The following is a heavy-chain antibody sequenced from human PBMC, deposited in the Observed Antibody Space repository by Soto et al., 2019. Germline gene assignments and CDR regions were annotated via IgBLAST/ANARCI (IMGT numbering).Heavy chain of an antibody. CDR3: AREGPGSAFDY. Sequence: QVPLVQSGAEVKKPGSSVKVSCKASGGTFSSYTISWVRRAPGQGPEWMGRIIPILGRANYAQKFQGRVTITADKSTSTAYMELSGLRSEDTAVYYCAREGPGSAFDYWGQGTLVTVSS. CDR2: IIPILGRA. V-gene: IGHV1-69*08. J-gene: IGHJ4*02. D-gene: IGHD3-10*01. CDR1: GGTFSSYT.